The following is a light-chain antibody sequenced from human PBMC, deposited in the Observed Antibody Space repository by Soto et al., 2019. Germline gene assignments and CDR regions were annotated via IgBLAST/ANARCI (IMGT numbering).Light chain of an antibody. Sequence: QSALTQSASVSGSPGQSITISCTGSSSDVGGYNYVSWYQQHPDKAPKLIIFEVNSRPSGVSHRFSGSKSGNTASLAISGLQTEDEADYYCSSYTSTSSLYVFGTGTKATVL. J-gene: IGLJ1*01. CDR3: SSYTSTSSLYV. CDR1: SSDVGGYNY. V-gene: IGLV2-14*01. CDR2: EVN.